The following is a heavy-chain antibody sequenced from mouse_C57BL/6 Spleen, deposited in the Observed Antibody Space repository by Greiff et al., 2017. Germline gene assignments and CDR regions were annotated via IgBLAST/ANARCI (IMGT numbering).Heavy chain of an antibody. V-gene: IGHV1-80*01. Sequence: VQLQQSGAELVKPGASVKISCKASGYAFSSYWMNWVKQRPGKGLEWIGQIYPGDGDTNYNGKFKGKATLTADKSSSTAYMQLSSLTSEDSAVYFCARPLTTVVATDWYFDVWGTGTTVTVSS. J-gene: IGHJ1*03. CDR3: ARPLTTVVATDWYFDV. CDR1: GYAFSSYW. CDR2: IYPGDGDT. D-gene: IGHD1-1*01.